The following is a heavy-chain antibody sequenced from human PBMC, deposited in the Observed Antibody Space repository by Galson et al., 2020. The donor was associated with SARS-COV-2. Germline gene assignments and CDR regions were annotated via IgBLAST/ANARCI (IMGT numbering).Heavy chain of an antibody. D-gene: IGHD6-6*01. Sequence: GESLKISCAASGFTFSSYAMSWVRQAPGKGLEWVSAISGSGGSTYYADSVKGRFTISRDNSKNTLYLQMNSLRAEDTAVYYCAKPGGSAARPMDYYYYYMDVWGKGTTVTVSS. CDR1: GFTFSSYA. J-gene: IGHJ6*03. CDR3: AKPGGSAARPMDYYYYYMDV. CDR2: ISGSGGST. V-gene: IGHV3-23*01.